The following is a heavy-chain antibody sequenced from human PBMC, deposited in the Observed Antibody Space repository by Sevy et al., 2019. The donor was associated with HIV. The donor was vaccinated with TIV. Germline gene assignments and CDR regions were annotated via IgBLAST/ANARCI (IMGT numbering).Heavy chain of an antibody. CDR3: ARDREDTEYYFDY. Sequence: GGSLRLSCAASGFTFSSYAMHWVRQAPGKGLEWVAVISYDGNNKYYADSVKGRFTISRDNSKNTLYLQMNSLRAEDTAVYYCARDREDTEYYFDYWGQGTLVTVSS. D-gene: IGHD5-18*01. J-gene: IGHJ4*02. CDR2: ISYDGNNK. CDR1: GFTFSSYA. V-gene: IGHV3-30-3*01.